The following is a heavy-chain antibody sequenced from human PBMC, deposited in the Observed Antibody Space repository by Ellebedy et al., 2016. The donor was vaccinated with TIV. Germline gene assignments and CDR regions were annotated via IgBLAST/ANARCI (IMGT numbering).Heavy chain of an antibody. D-gene: IGHD2-15*01. V-gene: IGHV3-74*01. Sequence: GGSLRLXCAASGFTFSNYWMHWVRQAPGKGLVWVSRINGDGSSTTYADSVKGRFTIPRDNAKNTLYLQMNSLRVEDTAVYYCARGYCSGGSCYSGSGFDCWGQGTLVTVSS. CDR3: ARGYCSGGSCYSGSGFDC. CDR1: GFTFSNYW. J-gene: IGHJ4*02. CDR2: INGDGSST.